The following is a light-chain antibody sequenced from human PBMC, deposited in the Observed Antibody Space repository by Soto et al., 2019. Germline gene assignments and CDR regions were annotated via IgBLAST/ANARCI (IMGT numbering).Light chain of an antibody. CDR1: QSVRSN. CDR3: QQRSNWPPIT. J-gene: IGKJ5*01. V-gene: IGKV3-11*01. Sequence: EIVLTQSPATLSLSPGERATLSCRASQSVRSNLAWYQQKPGQAPRLLIYDASNRATGIPARFSGSGSGTDFTLTISSLEHEDFAVYYCQQRSNWPPITFGQGTRLEIK. CDR2: DAS.